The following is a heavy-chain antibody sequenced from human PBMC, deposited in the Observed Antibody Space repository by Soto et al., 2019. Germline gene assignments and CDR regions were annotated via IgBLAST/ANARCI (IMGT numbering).Heavy chain of an antibody. CDR2: ISAYNGNT. Sequence: ASVKVSCKTSGYIFTNYGISWVRRAPGQGLEWMGWISAYNGNTNYAQKLQGRVTMTTDTSTSTAYMELRSLRSDDTAVYYCARVGPYRSRRWFHXWGHATLVPVSX. CDR1: GYIFTNYG. CDR3: ARVGPYRSRRWFHX. D-gene: IGHD3-10*01. J-gene: IGHJ5*02. V-gene: IGHV1-18*04.